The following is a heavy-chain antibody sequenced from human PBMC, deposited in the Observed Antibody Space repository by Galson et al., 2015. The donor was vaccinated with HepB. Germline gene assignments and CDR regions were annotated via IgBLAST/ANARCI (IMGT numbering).Heavy chain of an antibody. CDR3: AREHSMVRSRYYYYYGMDV. J-gene: IGHJ6*02. CDR2: ISYDGSNQ. Sequence: SLRLSCAASRFTFSTYAMSWVRQAPGKGLEWVAVISYDGSNQYYADSVKGRFTISRDNSKNTLYLQMNSLRAEDTAVYYRAREHSMVRSRYYYYYGMDVWGQGTTVTVSS. D-gene: IGHD3-10*01. V-gene: IGHV3-30*04. CDR1: RFTFSTYA.